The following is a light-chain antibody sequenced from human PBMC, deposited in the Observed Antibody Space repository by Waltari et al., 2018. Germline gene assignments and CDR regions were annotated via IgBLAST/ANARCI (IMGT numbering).Light chain of an antibody. CDR1: ALAKQY. V-gene: IGLV3-25*03. CDR2: KDS. CDR3: QSADSSGTYVV. Sequence: SYELTQPPSVSVSPGQTARITCPGDALAKQYAFWYQQKPGQAPGLVIYKDSERPSGIPERFSGSSSGTTVTLTISGVQAEDEADYYCQSADSSGTYVVFGGGAKLTVL. J-gene: IGLJ2*01.